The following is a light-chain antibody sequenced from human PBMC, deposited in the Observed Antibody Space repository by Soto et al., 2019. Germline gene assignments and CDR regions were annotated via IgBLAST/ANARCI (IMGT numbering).Light chain of an antibody. V-gene: IGKV3-20*01. CDR1: QSVSSSY. CDR3: QQYGNSPPNT. CDR2: GAS. Sequence: EIVLTQSPGTLSLSPGERATLSCRASQSVSSSYLAWYQQKPGQAPRLLIYGASSRATGIPDRFSGSGSGTXXXXXXSRLEPEDCAVYFCQQYGNSPPNTFGQGTK. J-gene: IGKJ2*01.